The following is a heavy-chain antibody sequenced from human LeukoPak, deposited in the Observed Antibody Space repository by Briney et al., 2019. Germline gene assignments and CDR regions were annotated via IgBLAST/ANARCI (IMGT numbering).Heavy chain of an antibody. J-gene: IGHJ4*02. CDR1: GGSFSGYY. CDR2: INHSGST. V-gene: IGHV4-34*01. Sequence: PSETLSLTCAVYGGSFSGYYWSWIRQSPGKGLEWIGEINHSGSTNYSPSLKSRVTISVDTSKNQFSLKLSSVTAADTAVYYCARETAAGTTIDYWGQGTLVTVSS. D-gene: IGHD6-13*01. CDR3: ARETAAGTTIDY.